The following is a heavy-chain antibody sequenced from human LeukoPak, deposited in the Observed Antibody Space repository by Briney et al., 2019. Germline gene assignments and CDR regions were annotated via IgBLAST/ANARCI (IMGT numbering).Heavy chain of an antibody. D-gene: IGHD5-18*01. Sequence: GRSLRLSCAASGFTFSSYGMHWVRQAPGKGLEWVAVISYDGSNKYYADSVKGRFTISRDNSKNTLYLQMNSLRAEDTAVYYCAKDRQRGYSYGYSLIDYWGQGTLVTVSS. V-gene: IGHV3-30*18. CDR2: ISYDGSNK. J-gene: IGHJ4*02. CDR3: AKDRQRGYSYGYSLIDY. CDR1: GFTFSSYG.